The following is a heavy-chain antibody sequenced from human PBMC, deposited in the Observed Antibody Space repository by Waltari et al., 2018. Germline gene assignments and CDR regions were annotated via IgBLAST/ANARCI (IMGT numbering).Heavy chain of an antibody. CDR1: GFNFRSHS. D-gene: IGHD1-1*01. J-gene: IGHJ4*02. CDR2: SSGSSATI. V-gene: IGHV3-48*01. Sequence: EVQLVESGGGLVVPGGSLRLSCVGSGFNFRSHSINWVRQAPGKGLEWISYSSGSSATIYYADSVKGRVTVSRDNAESSVFLQMNSLGAEDTAVYYCVRNLKTTLWDWGQGTLVTVSS. CDR3: VRNLKTTLWD.